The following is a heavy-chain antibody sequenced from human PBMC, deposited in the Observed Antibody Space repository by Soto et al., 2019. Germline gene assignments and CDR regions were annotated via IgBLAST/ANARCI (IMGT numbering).Heavy chain of an antibody. CDR2: INAGNGNT. D-gene: IGHD3-3*01. Sequence: ASVKVSCKASGYTFTSYAMHWVRQAPGQRLEWMGWINAGNGNTKYSQKFQGRVTITRDTSASTACMELSSLRSEDTAVYYCARDYDFWSGHHYYYYYGMDVWGQGTTVTVSS. J-gene: IGHJ6*02. V-gene: IGHV1-3*01. CDR1: GYTFTSYA. CDR3: ARDYDFWSGHHYYYYYGMDV.